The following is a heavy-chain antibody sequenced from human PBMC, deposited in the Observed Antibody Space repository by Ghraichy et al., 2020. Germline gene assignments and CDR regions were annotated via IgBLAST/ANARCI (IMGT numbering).Heavy chain of an antibody. V-gene: IGHV4-61*01. CDR3: AREGRVATTTVFFYYYMDV. CDR1: GGSVSSGSHY. Sequence: ETLSLTCTVSGGSVSSGSHYWNWIRQPPGKGLEWIGYIYYRGTTNYNPSLKSRVTMSVDTSKNQFSLKLNSVTAADTAMYYCAREGRVATTTVFFYYYMDVWGKGTTVTVSS. CDR2: IYYRGTT. J-gene: IGHJ6*03. D-gene: IGHD5-24*01.